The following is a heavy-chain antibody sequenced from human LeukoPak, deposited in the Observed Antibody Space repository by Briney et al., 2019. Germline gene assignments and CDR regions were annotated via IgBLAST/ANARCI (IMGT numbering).Heavy chain of an antibody. CDR2: IYYSGST. CDR3: ARDRTLQRGHWFDP. V-gene: IGHV4-59*12. J-gene: IGHJ5*02. Sequence: SETLSLTCTVSGGSISSYYWSWIRQPPGKGLEWIGYIYYSGSTNYNPSLKSRVTISVDTSKNQFSLKLSSVTAADTAVYYCARDRTLQRGHWFDPWGQGTLVTVSS. CDR1: GGSISSYY. D-gene: IGHD5-24*01.